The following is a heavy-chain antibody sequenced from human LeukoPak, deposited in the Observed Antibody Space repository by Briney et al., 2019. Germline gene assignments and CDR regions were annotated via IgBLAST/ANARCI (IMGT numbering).Heavy chain of an antibody. Sequence: GGSLRLSCAASGFTLSSYSMNWVRQAPGKGLEWVSSISSSSSYIYHADSVKGRFTISRDNAKNSLYLQMNSLRAEDTAVYYCASCPDFDFHNAFDIWGQGTMVTVSS. CDR2: ISSSSSYI. D-gene: IGHD3-9*01. CDR1: GFTLSSYS. CDR3: ASCPDFDFHNAFDI. J-gene: IGHJ3*02. V-gene: IGHV3-21*01.